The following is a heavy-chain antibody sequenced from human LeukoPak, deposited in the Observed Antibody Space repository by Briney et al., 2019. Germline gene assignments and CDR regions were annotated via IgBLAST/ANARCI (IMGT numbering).Heavy chain of an antibody. J-gene: IGHJ4*02. CDR3: ARLWSGSYNLDY. Sequence: SETLSLTCTVSGGSISSSSYYWGWIRQPPGKGLEWIGSIYYSGSTYYNPSLKSRVTISVDTSKNQFSLKLSSVTAADTAVYYCARLWSGSYNLDYWGQGTLVTVSS. CDR2: IYYSGST. D-gene: IGHD1-26*01. V-gene: IGHV4-39*01. CDR1: GGSISSSSYY.